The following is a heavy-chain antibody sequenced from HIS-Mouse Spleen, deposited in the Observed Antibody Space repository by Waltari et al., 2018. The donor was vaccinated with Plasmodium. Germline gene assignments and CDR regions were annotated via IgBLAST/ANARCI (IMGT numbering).Heavy chain of an antibody. V-gene: IGHV3-30-3*01. CDR3: ARGSRGLYSGSYFDY. J-gene: IGHJ4*02. CDR2: ISYDGSNK. Sequence: QVQLVESGGGGGQPGRSLRLSGYACGSTSSSDCVPWVRQAPGKGLEWVAVISYDGSNKYYADSVKGRFTISRDNSKNTLYLQMNSMRAEDTAVYYCARGSRGLYSGSYFDYWGQGTLVTVSS. CDR1: GSTSSSDC. D-gene: IGHD1-26*01.